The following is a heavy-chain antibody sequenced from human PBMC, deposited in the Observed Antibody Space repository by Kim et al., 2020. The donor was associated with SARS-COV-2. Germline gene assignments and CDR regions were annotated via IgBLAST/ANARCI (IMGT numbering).Heavy chain of an antibody. D-gene: IGHD4-17*01. Sequence: ANRVKVRFTIANDNSTTTLYLQMTSLRAEDTAVYYCAKGDRIAVTTCFDPWGQGTLVTVSS. V-gene: IGHV3-23*01. J-gene: IGHJ5*02. CDR3: AKGDRIAVTTCFDP.